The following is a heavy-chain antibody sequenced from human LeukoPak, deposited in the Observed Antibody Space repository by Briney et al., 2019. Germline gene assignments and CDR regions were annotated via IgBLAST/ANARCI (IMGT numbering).Heavy chain of an antibody. V-gene: IGHV3-30-3*01. D-gene: IGHD7-27*01. Sequence: GGSLRLSCAASGFTLNTYAMHWVRQAPGRGLEWVAVISYDSSNYYYADSVKGRFTISRDNSRNSLYLQMNSLRVEDTAIYYCARGRPPSNWGFDCXXXGXLXTVSS. J-gene: IGHJ4*02. CDR3: ARGRPPSNWGFDC. CDR2: ISYDSSNY. CDR1: GFTLNTYA.